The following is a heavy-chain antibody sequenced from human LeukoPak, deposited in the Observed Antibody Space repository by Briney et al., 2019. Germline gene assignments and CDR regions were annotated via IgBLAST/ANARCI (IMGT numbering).Heavy chain of an antibody. CDR2: INWNGGST. V-gene: IGHV3-20*04. CDR1: GFTFDDYG. D-gene: IGHD3-22*01. J-gene: IGHJ4*02. Sequence: GGSLRLSCAASGFTFDDYGMSWVRQAPGKGLEWDSGINWNGGSTGYADSVKGRFTISRDNAKNSLYLQMNSLRAEDTALYYCARGLTDYYDSSGNPYGYWGQGTLVTVSS. CDR3: ARGLTDYYDSSGNPYGY.